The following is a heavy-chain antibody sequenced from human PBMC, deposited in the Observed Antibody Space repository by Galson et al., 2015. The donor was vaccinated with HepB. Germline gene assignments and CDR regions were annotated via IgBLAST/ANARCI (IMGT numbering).Heavy chain of an antibody. D-gene: IGHD2-15*01. Sequence: SVKVSCKASGYTFTSYGISWVRQAPGQGLEWMGWISAYNGNTNYAQKLQGRVTMTTDTSTSTAYVELRSLRSDDTAVYYCARDDKGRKGIVVVVAPDYWGQGTLVTVSS. J-gene: IGHJ4*02. CDR1: GYTFTSYG. CDR3: ARDDKGRKGIVVVVAPDY. CDR2: ISAYNGNT. V-gene: IGHV1-18*01.